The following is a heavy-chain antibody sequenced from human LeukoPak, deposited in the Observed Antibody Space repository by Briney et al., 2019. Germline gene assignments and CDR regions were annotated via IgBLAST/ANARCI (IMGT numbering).Heavy chain of an antibody. V-gene: IGHV1-18*01. J-gene: IGHJ5*02. CDR3: ARAQQLVYWFDP. Sequence: ASVKVSCKASGGTFSSYAISWVRQAPGRGLEWMGWISAYNGNTNYAQKFQGRVTMTTDRSTSTAYMELRSLTSDDTAVYYCARAQQLVYWFDPWGQGTLVTASS. CDR1: GGTFSSYA. D-gene: IGHD6-13*01. CDR2: ISAYNGNT.